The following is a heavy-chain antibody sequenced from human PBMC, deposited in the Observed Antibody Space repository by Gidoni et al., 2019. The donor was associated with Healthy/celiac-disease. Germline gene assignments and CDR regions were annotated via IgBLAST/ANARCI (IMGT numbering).Heavy chain of an antibody. J-gene: IGHJ6*02. D-gene: IGHD4-17*01. V-gene: IGHV3-23*01. Sequence: EVQLLVSGGGLVQPGGSLRLSCAATGTTLRGCAMSSVRQATGKGLGWVVYVSGSGGITCHAGSLKGRFTSSRDNSKNTLYLQMNSLRAEDTAVYYCAKGPTPVGSTVYGDYDGDYYYYGMDVWGQGTTVTVSS. CDR1: GTTLRGCA. CDR2: VSGSGGIT. CDR3: AKGPTPVGSTVYGDYDGDYYYYGMDV.